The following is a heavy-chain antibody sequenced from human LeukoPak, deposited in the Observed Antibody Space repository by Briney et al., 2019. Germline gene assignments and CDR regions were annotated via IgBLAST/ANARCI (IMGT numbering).Heavy chain of an antibody. CDR1: GGSISGYY. Sequence: PSETLSLTCTVSGGSISGYYWSWFRQPAGKGLEWIGRVYTSGTTNYNPSLKSRVTMSIGTSKNQFSLKLTSVTAADTAVYYCARGFGHPWGQGTLVTVSS. J-gene: IGHJ5*02. CDR3: ARGFGHP. V-gene: IGHV4-4*07. D-gene: IGHD3-10*01. CDR2: VYTSGTT.